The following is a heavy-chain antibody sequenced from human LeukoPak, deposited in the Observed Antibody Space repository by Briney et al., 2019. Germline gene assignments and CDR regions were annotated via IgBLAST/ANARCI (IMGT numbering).Heavy chain of an antibody. V-gene: IGHV3-23*01. CDR3: ASVPTRITISPMGY. D-gene: IGHD3-10*01. CDR2: ISNSGGST. J-gene: IGHJ4*02. Sequence: GGSLRLSCAASGFTFSNYAMSWVRQAPGKGLEWVSTISNSGGSTYCADSVKGRFTISRDNSKNTLYLQMNSLRAEDTAVYYCASVPTRITISPMGYWGQGTLVTVSS. CDR1: GFTFSNYA.